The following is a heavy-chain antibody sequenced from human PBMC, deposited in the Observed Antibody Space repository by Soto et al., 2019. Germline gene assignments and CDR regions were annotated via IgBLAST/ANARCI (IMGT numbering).Heavy chain of an antibody. CDR2: ISGSGRNT. D-gene: IGHD2-8*01. V-gene: IGHV3-23*01. Sequence: GGSLRLSCATSGFTFSSNGMSWVRQAPGKGLDWVSGISGSGRNTYYADSVKGRFTISRDNSKNTLFLQMNSLRVEDTAVYYCAKNGLSDSPSAIDSWGQGTLVTVSS. J-gene: IGHJ4*02. CDR3: AKNGLSDSPSAIDS. CDR1: GFTFSSNG.